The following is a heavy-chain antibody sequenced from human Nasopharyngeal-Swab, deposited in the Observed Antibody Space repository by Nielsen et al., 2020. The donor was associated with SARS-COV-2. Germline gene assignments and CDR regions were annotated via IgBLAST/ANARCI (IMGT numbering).Heavy chain of an antibody. D-gene: IGHD6-19*01. V-gene: IGHV4-34*01. CDR1: GGSFSGYY. Sequence: SETLSLTCAVSGGSFSGYYWSWIRQPPGKGLEWIGEINHSGSTNYNPSLKSRVTISVDTSKNQFSLKLSSVTAADTAVYYCARAGSGPLYAFDIWGQGTMVTV. CDR3: ARAGSGPLYAFDI. J-gene: IGHJ3*02. CDR2: INHSGST.